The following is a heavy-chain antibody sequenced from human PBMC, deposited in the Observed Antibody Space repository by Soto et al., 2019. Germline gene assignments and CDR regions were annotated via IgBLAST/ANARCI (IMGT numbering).Heavy chain of an antibody. Sequence: PSETLSLTCAVYGGSFSGYYWSWIRQPPGKGLESTGEINHSGSTNYNPSLKSRVTISVDTSKNQFSLTLSYVTAADKAVSYCARCLYDCGSSGYFSSVYWDQGTLVTVYS. J-gene: IGHJ4*02. CDR1: GGSFSGYY. CDR3: ARCLYDCGSSGYFSSVY. V-gene: IGHV4-34*01. D-gene: IGHD3-22*01. CDR2: INHSGST.